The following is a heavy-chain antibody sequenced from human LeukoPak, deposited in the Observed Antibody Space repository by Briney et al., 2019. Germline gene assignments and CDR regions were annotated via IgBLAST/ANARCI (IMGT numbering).Heavy chain of an antibody. CDR1: GFTFSSYG. D-gene: IGHD1-1*01. Sequence: PGGSLRLSCAASGFTFSSYGMHWVRQAPGKGLEWVAVIWYDGSNKYYADSVKGRFTISRDNAKNTLYLQLNSLRAEDTAVYYCARGSYNWNDVHASDVWGQGTMVTVSS. V-gene: IGHV3-33*01. CDR2: IWYDGSNK. J-gene: IGHJ3*01. CDR3: ARGSYNWNDVHASDV.